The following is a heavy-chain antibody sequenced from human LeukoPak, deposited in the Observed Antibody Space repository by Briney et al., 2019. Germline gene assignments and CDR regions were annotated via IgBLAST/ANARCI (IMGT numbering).Heavy chain of an antibody. CDR3: AREGYCRGDCYTAFDI. CDR1: GYSFTSYW. J-gene: IGHJ3*02. Sequence: GESLKISCKGSGYSFTSYWIGWVRQMPGKGLEWMGIIYPGDSDTRYSPSFQGQVTISADKSISTAYLQWSSLKASDTAMYYCAREGYCRGDCYTAFDIWGQGTMVTVSS. D-gene: IGHD2-21*02. CDR2: IYPGDSDT. V-gene: IGHV5-51*01.